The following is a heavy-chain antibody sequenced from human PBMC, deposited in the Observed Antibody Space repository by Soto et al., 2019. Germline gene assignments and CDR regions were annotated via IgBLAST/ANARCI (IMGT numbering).Heavy chain of an antibody. CDR3: ARQRYYDFWSGYSYFDY. V-gene: IGHV3-21*01. Sequence: EVQLVESGGGLDKPGGSLRLSCAASGFTFSSYSMNWVRQAPGKGLEWVSSISSSSSYIYYADSVKGRFTISRDNAKNSLYLQMNSLRAEDTAVYYCARQRYYDFWSGYSYFDYWGQGTLVTVSS. CDR2: ISSSSSYI. CDR1: GFTFSSYS. J-gene: IGHJ4*02. D-gene: IGHD3-3*01.